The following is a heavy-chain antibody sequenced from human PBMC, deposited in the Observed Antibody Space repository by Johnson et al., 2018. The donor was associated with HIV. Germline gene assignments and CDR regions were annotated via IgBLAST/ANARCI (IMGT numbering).Heavy chain of an antibody. CDR1: GFTFSSYS. J-gene: IGHJ3*02. CDR2: ISNDGRNK. CDR3: AKESPREYQLPTDAFDI. Sequence: QVQLVESGGGLVKPGGSLRLSCAASGFTFSSYSMHWVRQAPGKGLEWVAGISNDGRNKYYVDSVKGRFTLSRDNSKNTLFLQMNSLRAEDTAVYYCAKESPREYQLPTDAFDIWGQGTMVTVSS. V-gene: IGHV3-30*04. D-gene: IGHD2-2*01.